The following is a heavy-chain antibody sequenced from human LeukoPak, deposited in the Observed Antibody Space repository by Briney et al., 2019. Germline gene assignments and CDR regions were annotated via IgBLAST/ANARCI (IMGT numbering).Heavy chain of an antibody. CDR2: IHPSSGAT. V-gene: IGHV1-2*06. J-gene: IGHJ4*02. CDR3: ARDYCGGDCFPDY. D-gene: IGHD2-21*02. Sequence: ASVKVSCKASGYTFIAYHMHWVRQAPGQGLEWMGRIHPSSGATNYAQRFQGRVTLTRDTSVNTAYMELSRLTSDDTAVYYCARDYCGGDCFPDYWGQGTLVTVSS. CDR1: GYTFIAYH.